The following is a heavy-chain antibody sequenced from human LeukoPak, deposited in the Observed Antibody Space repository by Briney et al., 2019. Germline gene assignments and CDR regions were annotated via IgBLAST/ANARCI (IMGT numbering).Heavy chain of an antibody. CDR1: GFSFSNYW. Sequence: GGALRLCSAASGFSFSNYWMHWVLEVPEKGLEWVSRIKSDGTGATYAGSVNGRFTISRDNAENTLYLQMNSLRAEDTAIYYCARDRDGPNYYMDVWGKGTTVTVSS. V-gene: IGHV3-74*01. J-gene: IGHJ6*03. CDR2: IKSDGTGA. D-gene: IGHD5-24*01. CDR3: ARDRDGPNYYMDV.